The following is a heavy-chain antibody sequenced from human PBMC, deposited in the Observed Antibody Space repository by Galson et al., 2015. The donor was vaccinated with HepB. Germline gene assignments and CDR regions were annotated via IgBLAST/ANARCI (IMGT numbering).Heavy chain of an antibody. CDR1: GFTFSSYA. CDR3: ARAGSGWYGGFDY. V-gene: IGHV3-23*01. J-gene: IGHJ4*02. D-gene: IGHD6-13*01. CDR2: ISGSGGST. Sequence: SLRLSCAASGFTFSSYAMSWVRQAPGKGLEWVSAISGSGGSTYYADSVKGRFTISRDNSKNSLYLQMNSLRAEDTAVYYCARAGSGWYGGFDYWGQGTLVTVSS.